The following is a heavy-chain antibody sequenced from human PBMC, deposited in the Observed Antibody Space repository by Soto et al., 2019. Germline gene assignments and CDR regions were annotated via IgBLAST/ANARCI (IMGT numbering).Heavy chain of an antibody. V-gene: IGHV3-74*01. CDR2: INDDGTRT. CDR1: GFVFNMYW. D-gene: IGHD3-10*01. Sequence: GSLRLSCAASGFVFNMYWMHWVRQVPGEGPEWVTRINDDGTRTDYADSAKGRFTISRDNAKDILYLQMNALRVDDTAVYYCIRGPRPSSVGTGAFWGQGTLVTVSS. CDR3: IRGPRPSSVGTGAF. J-gene: IGHJ4*02.